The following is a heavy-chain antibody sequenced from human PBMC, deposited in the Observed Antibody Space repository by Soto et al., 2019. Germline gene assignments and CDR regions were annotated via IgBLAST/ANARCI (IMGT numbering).Heavy chain of an antibody. CDR2: INSDGSST. D-gene: IGHD6-19*01. CDR1: GFTFSSYW. CDR3: ARGSSGWYAQIYYYYGMDV. Sequence: LRLSCAASGFTFSSYWMHWVRQAPGKGLVWVSRINSDGSSTSYADSVKGRVTMTRDTSISTAYMELSRLRSDDTAVYYCARGSSGWYAQIYYYYGMDVWGQGTTVTVSS. J-gene: IGHJ6*02. V-gene: IGHV3-74*01.